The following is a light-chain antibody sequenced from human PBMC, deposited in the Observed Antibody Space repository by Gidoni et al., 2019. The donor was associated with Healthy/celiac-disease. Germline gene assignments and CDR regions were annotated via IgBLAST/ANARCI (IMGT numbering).Light chain of an antibody. CDR1: QDISNY. CDR3: QQYDNLPLT. V-gene: IGKV1-33*01. Sequence: DIQMTQSPSSLSASVGDRVTITCQASQDISNYLNRYQQKPGKAPKLLIYDASNLETGVPSRFSGSGSGTDFTFTISSLQPEDIATYYCQQYDNLPLTFXPXTKVDIK. J-gene: IGKJ3*01. CDR2: DAS.